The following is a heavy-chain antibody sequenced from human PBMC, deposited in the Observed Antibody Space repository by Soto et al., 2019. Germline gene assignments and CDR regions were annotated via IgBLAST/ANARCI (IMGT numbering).Heavy chain of an antibody. Sequence: QVQQVQSGAEVKKPGASVKVSCKASGYTFTSYGISWVRQAPGQGLEWMGWISAYNGNTNYAQKLQGRVTMTTDTSTSTAYMELRSLRSDDTAVYYCARDRLAAAGPLQWGNWFDPWGQGTLVTVSS. V-gene: IGHV1-18*01. CDR1: GYTFTSYG. D-gene: IGHD6-13*01. CDR2: ISAYNGNT. J-gene: IGHJ5*02. CDR3: ARDRLAAAGPLQWGNWFDP.